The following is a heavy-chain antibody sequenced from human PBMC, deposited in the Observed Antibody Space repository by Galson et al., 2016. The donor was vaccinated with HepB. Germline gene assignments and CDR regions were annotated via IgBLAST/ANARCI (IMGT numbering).Heavy chain of an antibody. J-gene: IGHJ3*02. Sequence: SLRLSCAASGFTFKKYGFNWVRLTPGKGLEWVAVISYDGSYKYYADSVKGRFTISRDKSISTAYLQWSSLKASDTAMYYCARLDHGCMAMLRTCYDVFHMWGQGTMVTVSS. CDR1: GFTFKKYG. V-gene: IGHV3-30*03. CDR2: ISYDGSYK. CDR3: ARLDHGCMAMLRTCYDVFHM. D-gene: IGHD3-10*01.